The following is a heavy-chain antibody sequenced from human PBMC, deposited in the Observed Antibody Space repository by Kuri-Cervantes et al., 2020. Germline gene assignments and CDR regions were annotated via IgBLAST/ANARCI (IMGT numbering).Heavy chain of an antibody. CDR2: INPSGGST. CDR1: GYTFTSYY. Sequence: ASVKVSCKASGYTFTSYYMHWVRQAPGQGLGWMGIINPSGGSTSYAQKFQGRVTMTRDTSTSTVYMELSSLRSEDTAVYYCARDRARGVGATTNPLYGMDVWGQGTTVTVSS. J-gene: IGHJ6*02. D-gene: IGHD1-26*01. CDR3: ARDRARGVGATTNPLYGMDV. V-gene: IGHV1-46*01.